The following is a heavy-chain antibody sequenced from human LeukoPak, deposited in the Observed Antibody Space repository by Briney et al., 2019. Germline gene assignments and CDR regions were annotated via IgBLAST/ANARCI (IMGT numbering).Heavy chain of an antibody. CDR1: GDSVSSSTAA. CDR2: TFYRSNSWYN. D-gene: IGHD4-17*01. CDR3: ARDVGTVTPFEY. V-gene: IGHV6-1*01. Sequence: KTSQTLSLTCAISGDSVSSSTAAWNWIRQSPSRGLEWLGRTFYRSNSWYNDFALPVKGRITINADTSKNQFSLQLNSVTPEDTAVYYCARDVGTVTPFEYWGQGTLVTVSS. J-gene: IGHJ4*02.